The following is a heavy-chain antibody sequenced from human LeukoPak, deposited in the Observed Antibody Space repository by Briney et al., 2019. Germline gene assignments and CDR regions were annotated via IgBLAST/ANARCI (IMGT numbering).Heavy chain of an antibody. Sequence: SETLSLTCTVSGGSISSSSYYWGWIRQPPGKGLEWIGSIYYSGSTHYNPSLRSRVTISVDTSKNQFSLKLSSVTAADTAVYYCARDPPYYYDSSGYYPGIDYWGQGTLVTVSS. CDR3: ARDPPYYYDSSGYYPGIDY. J-gene: IGHJ4*02. D-gene: IGHD3-22*01. V-gene: IGHV4-39*07. CDR1: GGSISSSSYY. CDR2: IYYSGST.